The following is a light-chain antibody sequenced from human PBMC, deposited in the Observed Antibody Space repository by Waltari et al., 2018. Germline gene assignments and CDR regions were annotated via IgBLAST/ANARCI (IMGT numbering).Light chain of an antibody. CDR3: SSYTYINPPFL. CDR1: SSDLGGFSF. J-gene: IGLJ1*01. CDR2: DVG. V-gene: IGLV2-14*03. Sequence: QSALTQPASVSGSPGQSTTLSSTSSSSDLGGFSFVSWYQQHPGKAPKLIIYDVGHRPSDVSNSFSGSKSGNTASLTISGLQPEDEADYYCSSYTYINPPFLFGTGTKVTLL.